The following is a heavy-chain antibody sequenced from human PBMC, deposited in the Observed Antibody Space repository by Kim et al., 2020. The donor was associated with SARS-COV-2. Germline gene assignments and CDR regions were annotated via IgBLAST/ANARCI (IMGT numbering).Heavy chain of an antibody. D-gene: IGHD3-22*01. CDR1: GGSITSGGYY. CDR3: VSGRGIVLGLDY. Sequence: SETLSLTCTVSGGSITSGGYYWIWIRQHQGQGLEWLGYIYNSGNTYYNPSLESRVSISVDTSNNKFSLKLISVTAADTAVYYCVSGRGIVLGLDYCGYGT. J-gene: IGHJ4*01. V-gene: IGHV4-31*03. CDR2: IYNSGNT.